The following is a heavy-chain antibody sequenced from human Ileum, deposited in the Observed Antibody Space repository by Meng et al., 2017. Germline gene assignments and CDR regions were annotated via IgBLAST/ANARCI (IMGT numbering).Heavy chain of an antibody. Sequence: QVQLQHSGPGLVRPSQTLSLTCAISGASVSSSSDAWNWIRQSPSRGLEWLGRTYYRSKWYYGYAVSQRSRLTINPDTSKNQFSLQLNSVTPEDTAVYYCAKNTHTGFDVWGQGTMVTVSS. CDR3: AKNTHTGFDV. D-gene: IGHD5-18*01. J-gene: IGHJ3*01. V-gene: IGHV6-1*01. CDR2: TYYRSKWYY. CDR1: GASVSSSSDA.